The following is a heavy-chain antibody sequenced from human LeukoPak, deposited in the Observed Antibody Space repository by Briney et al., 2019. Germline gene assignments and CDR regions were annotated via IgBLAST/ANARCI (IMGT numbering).Heavy chain of an antibody. J-gene: IGHJ3*02. CDR2: IDPNSGGT. D-gene: IGHD6-19*01. Sequence: GASMKVSCKASGYTFTGYYMHWVRQAPGQGLEWMGWIDPNSGGTNYAQKFQGRVTMTRDTSISTAYMELSRLRSDDTAVYYCARGSSGWYSSAFDIWGQGTMVTVSS. CDR1: GYTFTGYY. CDR3: ARGSSGWYSSAFDI. V-gene: IGHV1-2*02.